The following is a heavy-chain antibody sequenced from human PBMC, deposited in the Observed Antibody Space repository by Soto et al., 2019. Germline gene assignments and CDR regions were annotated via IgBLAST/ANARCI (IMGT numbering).Heavy chain of an antibody. V-gene: IGHV5-51*01. Sequence: PGESVKICCKGSGYSITSYWIGWVRQMAEKGLKWMGIIYPGDSDTRYSPSFQGQVTISADKSISTAYMELSRLTSDDTAVYFCARGPYTNYRFDIWGQGTMVTVSS. CDR1: GYSITSYW. D-gene: IGHD4-4*01. CDR2: IYPGDSDT. J-gene: IGHJ3*02. CDR3: ARGPYTNYRFDI.